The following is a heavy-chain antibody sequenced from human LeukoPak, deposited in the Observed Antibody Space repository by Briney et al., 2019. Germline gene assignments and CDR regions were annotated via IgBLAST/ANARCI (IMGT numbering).Heavy chain of an antibody. CDR1: GFTFSSYA. J-gene: IGHJ4*02. D-gene: IGHD5-18*01. CDR3: ARDEGGYSYGSPYY. Sequence: PGRSLRLSWAASGFTFSSYAMHWVRQAPGKGLEWVAVISYDGSNKYYADSVKGRFTISRDNSKNTLYLQMNSLRAEDTAVYYCARDEGGYSYGSPYYWGQGTLVTVSS. V-gene: IGHV3-30-3*01. CDR2: ISYDGSNK.